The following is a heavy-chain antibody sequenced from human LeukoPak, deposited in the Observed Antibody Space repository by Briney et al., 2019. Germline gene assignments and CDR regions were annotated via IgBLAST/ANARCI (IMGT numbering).Heavy chain of an antibody. CDR3: ARDRGTYNWNYGLNY. J-gene: IGHJ4*02. V-gene: IGHV3-74*01. Sequence: GGSLRLSCAASGFTFSSYWMHWVRQAPGKGLVWVSRINSDGSSTSYADSVKGRFTISRDNAKNTLYLQMNSLRAEDTAVYYCARDRGTYNWNYGLNYWGQGTLVTVSS. CDR2: INSDGSST. D-gene: IGHD1-7*01. CDR1: GFTFSSYW.